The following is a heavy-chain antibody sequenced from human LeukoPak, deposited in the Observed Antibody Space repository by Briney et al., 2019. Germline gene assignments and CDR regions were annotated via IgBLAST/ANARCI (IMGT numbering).Heavy chain of an antibody. CDR3: AKCESSDYYRNLYFDL. D-gene: IGHD3-22*01. CDR1: GFTFSGYA. V-gene: IGHV3-23*01. CDR2: ITGSGDLT. J-gene: IGHJ2*01. Sequence: GGSLRLSCAASGFTFSGYAMSWVRQAPGKGLEWASGITGSGDLTYYADSVRGRFTISRDNSKNTLYLQMNSLRAEDTAVYYCAKCESSDYYRNLYFDLWGRGTLVTVSA.